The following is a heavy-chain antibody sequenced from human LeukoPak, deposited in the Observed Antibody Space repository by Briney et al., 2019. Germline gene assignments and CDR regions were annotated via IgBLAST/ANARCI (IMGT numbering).Heavy chain of an antibody. D-gene: IGHD7-27*01. CDR2: IYHSGST. Sequence: PSETLSLTCTVSGYSISSGYYWGWIRQPPGKGLEWIGSIYHSGSTYYNPSLKSRVTISVDTPKNQFSLKLGSVTAADTAVYYCASAPRWGFTRFDYWGQGTLVTVSS. CDR3: ASAPRWGFTRFDY. J-gene: IGHJ4*02. V-gene: IGHV4-38-2*02. CDR1: GYSISSGYY.